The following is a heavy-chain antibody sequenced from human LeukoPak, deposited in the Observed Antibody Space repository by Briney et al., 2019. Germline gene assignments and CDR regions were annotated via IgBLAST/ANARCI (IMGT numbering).Heavy chain of an antibody. CDR1: GYTFTGYY. CDR3: ARDPTRIAAADN. J-gene: IGHJ4*02. CDR2: INPNSGGT. V-gene: IGHV1-2*02. D-gene: IGHD6-13*01. Sequence: ASVKVSCKASGYTFTGYYMHWVRQAPGQGLEWMGWINPNSGGTNYAQKFQGRVTMTRDTSISTAYMELSRLRSDDTAVYYCARDPTRIAAADNWGQGTLVTVSS.